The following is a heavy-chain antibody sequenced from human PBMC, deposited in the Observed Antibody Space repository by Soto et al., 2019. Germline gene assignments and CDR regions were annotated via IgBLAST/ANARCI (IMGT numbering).Heavy chain of an antibody. CDR1: GFTFSSYA. CDR2: ISGSGGST. V-gene: IGHV3-23*01. CDR3: AKDLGSCSSTSCSLGEYYYYMDV. Sequence: GGSLRLSCAASGFTFSSYAMSWVRQAPGKGLEWVSAISGSGGSTYYADSVKGRFTISRDNSKNTLYLQMNSLRAEDTAVYYCAKDLGSCSSTSCSLGEYYYYMDVWGKGTTVTVSS. J-gene: IGHJ6*03. D-gene: IGHD2-2*01.